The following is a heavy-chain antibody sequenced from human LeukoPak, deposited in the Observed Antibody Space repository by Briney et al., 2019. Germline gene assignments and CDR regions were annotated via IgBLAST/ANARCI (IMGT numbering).Heavy chain of an antibody. J-gene: IGHJ4*02. V-gene: IGHV4-39*01. CDR1: GGSISSSSYY. CDR2: IYYSGST. CDR3: ARLGPIGIAVAGTLDY. Sequence: SETLSLTCTVSGGSISSSSYYWGWIRQPPGKGLEWIGSIYYSGSTYYNPSLKSRVTISVDTSKNQFSLKLSSVTAADTAVYYCARLGPIGIAVAGTLDYWGQGTLVTVSS. D-gene: IGHD6-19*01.